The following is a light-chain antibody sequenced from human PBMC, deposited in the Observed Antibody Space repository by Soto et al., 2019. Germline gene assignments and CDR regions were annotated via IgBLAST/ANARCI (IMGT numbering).Light chain of an antibody. CDR3: SSFAGTNSFV. J-gene: IGLJ1*01. Sequence: QSALTQPASVSGSPGQSITISCNGSSSDIGANNFVSWYQHHPGKAPQLIIYEVNKRPSGVPDRVFASKSDTTASLTVSGLQAEDEADYYCSSFAGTNSFVFGTGTKLTVL. CDR1: SSDIGANNF. CDR2: EVN. V-gene: IGLV2-8*01.